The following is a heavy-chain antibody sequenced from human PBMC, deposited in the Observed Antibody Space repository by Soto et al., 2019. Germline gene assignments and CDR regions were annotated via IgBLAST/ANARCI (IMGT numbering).Heavy chain of an antibody. J-gene: IGHJ4*02. CDR1: GYTFTSYY. D-gene: IGHD6-19*01. CDR3: ARDRIGWSNGGGFDY. Sequence: ASVKVSCKAPGYTFTSYYMHWVRQAPGQGLEWMGIINPSGGSTSYAQKFQGRVTMTRDTSTSTVYMELSSLRSEDTAVYYCARDRIGWSNGGGFDYWGQGTLVTVSS. CDR2: INPSGGST. V-gene: IGHV1-46*01.